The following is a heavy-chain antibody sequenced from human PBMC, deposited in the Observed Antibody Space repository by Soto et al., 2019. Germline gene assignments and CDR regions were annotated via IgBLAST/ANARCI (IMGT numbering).Heavy chain of an antibody. Sequence: GGSLRLSCAASGFTFSSYGMHWVRQAPGKGLEWVAVISYDGSNKYYADSVKGRFTISRDNSKNTLYLQMNSLRAGDTAVYYCATPQAYSSGWYWSDFDYWGQGTLVTVSS. CDR1: GFTFSSYG. CDR3: ATPQAYSSGWYWSDFDY. D-gene: IGHD6-19*01. CDR2: ISYDGSNK. J-gene: IGHJ4*02. V-gene: IGHV3-30*03.